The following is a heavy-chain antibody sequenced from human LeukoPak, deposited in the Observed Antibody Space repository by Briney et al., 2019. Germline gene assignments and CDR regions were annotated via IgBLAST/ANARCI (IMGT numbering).Heavy chain of an antibody. J-gene: IGHJ6*02. V-gene: IGHV6-1*01. Sequence: SQTLSLTCAISGDSVSSNIAAWNWVRQSPSRGLEWLGRTYFRSEWYIDYAVSVKSRATINPDTSKNQFSLQLSSVTPEDTAVYYCTRDQDGMDVWGQGTTVTVSS. CDR3: TRDQDGMDV. CDR2: TYFRSEWYI. CDR1: GDSVSSNIAA.